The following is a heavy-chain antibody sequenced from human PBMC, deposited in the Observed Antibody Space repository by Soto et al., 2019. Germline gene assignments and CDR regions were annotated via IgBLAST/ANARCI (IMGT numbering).Heavy chain of an antibody. CDR3: AIEQQLGRFDP. Sequence: ESGGGVVQPGRSLRLSCAASGFTFSSYGMHWVRQAPGKGLEWVAVIWYDGSNKYYADSVKGRFTISRDNSKNTLYLQMNSLRAEDTAVYYCAIEQQLGRFDPWGQGTLVTVSS. CDR2: IWYDGSNK. J-gene: IGHJ5*02. CDR1: GFTFSSYG. D-gene: IGHD6-13*01. V-gene: IGHV3-33*01.